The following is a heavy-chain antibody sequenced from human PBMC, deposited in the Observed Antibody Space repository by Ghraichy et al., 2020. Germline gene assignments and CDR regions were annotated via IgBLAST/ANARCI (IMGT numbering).Heavy chain of an antibody. Sequence: SCAASGFKFSNYGMTWVRQAPGKGLEWVSAISGSNDKTYYADSVKGRFTISRDNSRNALYLQMHSLRAEDTATYYCAKTPYNDYFYYMVVWGKGTSVTVSS. CDR2: ISGSNDKT. CDR1: GFKFSNYG. CDR3: AKTPYNDYFYYMVV. V-gene: IGHV3-23*01. D-gene: IGHD1-1*01. J-gene: IGHJ6*03.